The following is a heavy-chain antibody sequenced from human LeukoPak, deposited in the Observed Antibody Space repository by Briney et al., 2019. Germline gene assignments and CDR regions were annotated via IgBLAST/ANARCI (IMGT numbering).Heavy chain of an antibody. CDR2: INHSGST. Sequence: PSETLSLTCAVYGGSFSGYYWSWIRQPPGKGLEWIGEINHSGSTNHNPSLKSRVTISVDTSKNQFSLKLSSVTAADTAVYYCARGGVDYDYVWGSYRRNRHFDYWGQGTLVTVSS. V-gene: IGHV4-34*01. J-gene: IGHJ4*02. D-gene: IGHD3-16*02. CDR1: GGSFSGYY. CDR3: ARGGVDYDYVWGSYRRNRHFDY.